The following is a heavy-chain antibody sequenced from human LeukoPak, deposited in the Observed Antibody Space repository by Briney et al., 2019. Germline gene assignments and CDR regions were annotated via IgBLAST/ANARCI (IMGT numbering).Heavy chain of an antibody. CDR3: ANPSGTYGPGVFDI. D-gene: IGHD1-26*01. CDR1: GFTFSPYG. J-gene: IGHJ3*02. Sequence: GGSLRLSCAASGFTFSPYGMHWVRQPPGKGLEWVALISYDGSNKYFADSVKGRFTISRDNSENKLYLQMNSLRPEDTAVYYCANPSGTYGPGVFDIWGQGTMVTVSS. V-gene: IGHV3-30*18. CDR2: ISYDGSNK.